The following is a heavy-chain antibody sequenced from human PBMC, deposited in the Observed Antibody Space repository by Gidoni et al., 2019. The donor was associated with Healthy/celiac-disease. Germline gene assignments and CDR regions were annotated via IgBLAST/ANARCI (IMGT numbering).Heavy chain of an antibody. Sequence: QVQLVQSGAEVKKPGASVKVSCQAPGYTFTGHYMQWVRQAPGQGLEWMGWINPNSGGTNYAQKFKGRVTMTRDTSISTAYMELSRLRSDDTAVYYCARDSTVGYYYYYGMDVWGQGTTVTVSS. CDR2: INPNSGGT. CDR3: ARDSTVGYYYYYGMDV. D-gene: IGHD4-17*01. V-gene: IGHV1-2*02. CDR1: GYTFTGHY. J-gene: IGHJ6*02.